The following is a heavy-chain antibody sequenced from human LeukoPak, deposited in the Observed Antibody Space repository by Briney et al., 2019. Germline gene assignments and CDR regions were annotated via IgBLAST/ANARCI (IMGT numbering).Heavy chain of an antibody. J-gene: IGHJ5*02. V-gene: IGHV3-23*01. D-gene: IGHD5-12*01. CDR2: IRANGRDP. CDR3: AKGGYSTYFDP. CDR1: GFTFSDSS. Sequence: PGGSLRLSCVASGFTFSDSSMPWVRQAPGGGLEWVSTIRANGRDPYYADSVKGRFTITRDNSKNTLYLEMNSLRAEDTAVYYCAKGGYSTYFDPWGQGTLVTVSS.